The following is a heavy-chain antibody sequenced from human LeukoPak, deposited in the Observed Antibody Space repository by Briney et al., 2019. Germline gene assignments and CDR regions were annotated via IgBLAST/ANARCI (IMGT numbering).Heavy chain of an antibody. J-gene: IGHJ4*02. CDR2: IYHSGST. CDR1: GGSISSGDYY. CDR3: ARHRTSDTSGWYYFDY. Sequence: SQTLSLTCTVSGGSISSGDYYWSWIRQPPGKGLEWIGEIYHSGSTNYNPSLKSRVTISVDTSKNQFSLKLSSVTAADTAVYYCARHRTSDTSGWYYFDYWGQGILVIVSS. D-gene: IGHD6-19*01. V-gene: IGHV4-30-4*01.